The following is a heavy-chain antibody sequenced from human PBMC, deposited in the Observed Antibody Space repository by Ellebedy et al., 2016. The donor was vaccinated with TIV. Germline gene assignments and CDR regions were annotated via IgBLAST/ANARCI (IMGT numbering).Heavy chain of an antibody. J-gene: IGHJ4*02. Sequence: SETLSLTXAVSGDPITGSHWGSWVRQPPGRGLEWIGEFYLGRSANYNPSLKSRVAMSIDESKNGFSLKLSSVTVADTAVYYCARDLGSGRYPGHWGQGTLVTVSS. D-gene: IGHD3-10*01. CDR2: FYLGRSA. CDR1: GDPITGSHW. CDR3: ARDLGSGRYPGH. V-gene: IGHV4-4*02.